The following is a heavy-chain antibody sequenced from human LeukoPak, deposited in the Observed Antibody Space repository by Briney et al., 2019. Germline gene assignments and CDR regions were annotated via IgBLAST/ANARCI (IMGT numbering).Heavy chain of an antibody. V-gene: IGHV3-23*01. CDR2: ISANGGST. Sequence: GGSLRLSCAASGFTFSNFAMGWVRQAPGKGLEWVSIISANGGSTYYEDSLRGRFTISRDNAKNSLYLQMNSLRAEDTAVYYCAREIRSSSVFDYWGQGTLVTVSS. CDR3: AREIRSSSVFDY. D-gene: IGHD6-6*01. CDR1: GFTFSNFA. J-gene: IGHJ4*02.